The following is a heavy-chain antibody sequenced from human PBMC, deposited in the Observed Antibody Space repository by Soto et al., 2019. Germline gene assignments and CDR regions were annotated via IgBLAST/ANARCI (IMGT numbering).Heavy chain of an antibody. D-gene: IGHD4-17*01. V-gene: IGHV5-51*01. Sequence: PGESLKISCKGSGYSFTSYWIGWVRQMPGKGLEWMGIIYPGDSDTRYSPSFQGQVTISADKSISTAYLQWSSLKASDTAMYYCARFLAEDYGDYVYFSTPPGNDAFDIWGQGTMVTVSS. CDR2: IYPGDSDT. J-gene: IGHJ3*02. CDR3: ARFLAEDYGDYVYFSTPPGNDAFDI. CDR1: GYSFTSYW.